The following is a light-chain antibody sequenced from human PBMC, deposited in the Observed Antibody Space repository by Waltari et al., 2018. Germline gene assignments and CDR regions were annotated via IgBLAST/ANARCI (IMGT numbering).Light chain of an antibody. CDR3: RQSDSIPIT. J-gene: IGKJ5*01. V-gene: IGKV1-39*01. Sequence: DIQMTQSPSSLSASVGVRVTITCRASQSISSYLNWYQQKPGKAPKFLIYAASSLQSGVPSRFSGSGSETDFTLTISSLQPEDCATYYCRQSDSIPITFGQGTRLEI. CDR2: AAS. CDR1: QSISSY.